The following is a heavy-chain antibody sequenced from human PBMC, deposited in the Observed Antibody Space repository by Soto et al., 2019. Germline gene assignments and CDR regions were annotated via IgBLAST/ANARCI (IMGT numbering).Heavy chain of an antibody. J-gene: IGHJ6*03. CDR1: GFTFDDYA. CDR2: ISWNSGSI. V-gene: IGHV3-9*01. D-gene: IGHD6-13*01. CDR3: AKRHYSPGIAAAGGPMDV. Sequence: EVQLVESGVGLVQPGRSLRLSCAASGFTFDDYAMHWVRQAPGKGLEWVSGISWNSGSIGYADSVKGRFTISRDNAKNSLYLQMNSLRAEDTALYYCAKRHYSPGIAAAGGPMDVWGKGTTVTVSS.